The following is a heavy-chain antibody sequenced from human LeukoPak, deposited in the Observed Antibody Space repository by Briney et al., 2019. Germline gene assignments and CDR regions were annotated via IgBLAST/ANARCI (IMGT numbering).Heavy chain of an antibody. D-gene: IGHD3-16*01. CDR2: IYIIGST. Sequence: PSETLSLTCTVSGGSISSYSWSWIRQSAGKGLEWIGRIYIIGSTNYNPSLKSRVTMSVAKSRKQFSLKLSSGTATATPSYYCPRNQSLEGMDYWGKGTPVTVSS. J-gene: IGHJ6*04. V-gene: IGHV4-4*07. CDR3: PRNQSLEGMDY. CDR1: GGSISSYS.